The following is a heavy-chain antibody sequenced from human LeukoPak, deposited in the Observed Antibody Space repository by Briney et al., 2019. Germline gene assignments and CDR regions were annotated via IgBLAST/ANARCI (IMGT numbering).Heavy chain of an antibody. D-gene: IGHD3-22*01. CDR3: TTLGYHLDS. V-gene: IGHV3-48*03. J-gene: IGHJ4*02. CDR1: GSAFSAYE. CDR2: IAGSDTTT. Sequence: PGGSLRLSCLASGSAFSAYEMNWVRQAPGKGLEWVSYIAGSDTTTYYADSVKGRFTISRDNAKNSLYLQMNSLRAEDTALYYCTTLGYHLDSWGQGTLVTVSS.